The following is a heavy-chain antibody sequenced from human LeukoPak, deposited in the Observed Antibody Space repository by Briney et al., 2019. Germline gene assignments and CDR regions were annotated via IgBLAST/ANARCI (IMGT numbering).Heavy chain of an antibody. V-gene: IGHV1-18*01. CDR3: ARDIMGYCSSTSCYVLSYYYYGMDV. D-gene: IGHD2-2*01. J-gene: IGHJ6*02. Sequence: ASVKVSCKASGYTFTSYGISWVRQAPGQGLEWMGWISAYNGNTNYAQKLQGRVTMTTDTSTSTAYMELRSLRSDDTAVYYCARDIMGYCSSTSCYVLSYYYYGMDVWGQGTTVTVSS. CDR2: ISAYNGNT. CDR1: GYTFTSYG.